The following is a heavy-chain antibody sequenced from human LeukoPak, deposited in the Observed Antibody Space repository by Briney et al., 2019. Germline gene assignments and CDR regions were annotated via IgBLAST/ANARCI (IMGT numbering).Heavy chain of an antibody. V-gene: IGHV3-11*01. CDR1: GFTFNQHS. CDR3: ARGSSVIGGFDY. Sequence: PGGSLRLSCAASGFTFNQHSWSWIRQAPGKGLEWLSYISRTGGAVHYADSVEGRFTISRDNARNSLSLQMNGLRADDTAVYFCARGSSVIGGFDYWGRGTLVTVSS. J-gene: IGHJ4*02. CDR2: ISRTGGAV.